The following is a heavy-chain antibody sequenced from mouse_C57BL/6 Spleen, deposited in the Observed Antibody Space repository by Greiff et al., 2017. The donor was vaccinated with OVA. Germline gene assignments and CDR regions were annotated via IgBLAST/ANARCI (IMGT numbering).Heavy chain of an antibody. CDR1: GYTFTDYN. J-gene: IGHJ4*01. CDR2: INPNNGGT. V-gene: IGHV1-22*01. D-gene: IGHD2-13*01. CDR3: ARREYSDYYAMDY. Sequence: VQLQQSGPELVKPGASVKMSCKASGYTFTDYNMHWVKQSHGKSLEWIGYINPNNGGTSYNQKFKGKATLTVNKSSSTAYMELRSLTSEDSAVCSCARREYSDYYAMDYWGQGTSVTVSS.